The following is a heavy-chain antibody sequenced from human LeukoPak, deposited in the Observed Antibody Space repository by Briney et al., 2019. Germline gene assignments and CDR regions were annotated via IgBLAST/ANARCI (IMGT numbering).Heavy chain of an antibody. D-gene: IGHD2/OR15-2a*01. Sequence: GGSLRLSCAASGFTFSRYTMNWVRQAPGKGLEWVSSISGAGGSTFYADSVKGRFTISRDNSKNTLYLQMNSLRAEDTAVYYCARDWFHAIDYWGQGTLVTVSS. CDR1: GFTFSRYT. J-gene: IGHJ4*02. CDR3: ARDWFHAIDY. CDR2: ISGAGGST. V-gene: IGHV3-23*01.